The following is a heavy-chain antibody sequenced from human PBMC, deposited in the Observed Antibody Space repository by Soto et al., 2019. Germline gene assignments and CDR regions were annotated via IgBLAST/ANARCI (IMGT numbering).Heavy chain of an antibody. Sequence: GSLRLSCAASGFTFSSYGMHWVRQAPGKGLEYVSAISSNGGSTYYANSVKGRFTISRDNSKNTLYLQMNSLRAEDTAVYYCAKRSSSSTFDYWGQGTLVTVSS. CDR2: ISSNGGST. J-gene: IGHJ4*02. CDR3: AKRSSSSTFDY. V-gene: IGHV3-64*01. D-gene: IGHD6-6*01. CDR1: GFTFSSYG.